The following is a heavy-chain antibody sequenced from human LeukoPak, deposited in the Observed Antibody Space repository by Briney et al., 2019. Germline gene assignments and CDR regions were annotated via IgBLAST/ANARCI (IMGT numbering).Heavy chain of an antibody. D-gene: IGHD6-6*01. Sequence: ETLSLTCTVSGGSISSSSYYWGWIRQPPGKGLEWIGSIYYSGSSFYNPSLKSRVTISVDSSKIQFSLEMSAVTAADTAVYYCARSHAASLDAFDIWGQGTWSPSLQ. CDR2: IYYSGSS. CDR1: GGSISSSSYY. CDR3: ARSHAASLDAFDI. J-gene: IGHJ3*02. V-gene: IGHV4-39*07.